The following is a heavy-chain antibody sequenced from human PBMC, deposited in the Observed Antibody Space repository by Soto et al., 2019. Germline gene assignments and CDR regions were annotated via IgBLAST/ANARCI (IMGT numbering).Heavy chain of an antibody. Sequence: ASVKVSCKTSGYTFSAYYMHWVRQAPGQGLEWMGWINPKSGGTLYAQKFQGRVTMTRDASISTAYMELSRLRSDDTAVYYCARGATFAYDTSGYSVYWGQGTLVTVSS. CDR1: GYTFSAYY. D-gene: IGHD3-22*01. CDR3: ARGATFAYDTSGYSVY. CDR2: INPKSGGT. J-gene: IGHJ4*02. V-gene: IGHV1-2*02.